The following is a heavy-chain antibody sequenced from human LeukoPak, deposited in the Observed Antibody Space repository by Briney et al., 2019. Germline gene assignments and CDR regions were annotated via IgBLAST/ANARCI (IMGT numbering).Heavy chain of an antibody. V-gene: IGHV4-59*08. CDR1: GGAISDNY. J-gene: IGHJ4*02. Sequence: SETLSLTCTVSGGAISDNYWSWIRQPPGKGLEWIGYAYYSGHTNYNSSLKSRVTMSLDTSKSQFSLRLSSVTAADTAVYFCARHPFATPFDYWGPGTLVTVSS. CDR3: ARHPFATPFDY. CDR2: AYYSGHT. D-gene: IGHD2-15*01.